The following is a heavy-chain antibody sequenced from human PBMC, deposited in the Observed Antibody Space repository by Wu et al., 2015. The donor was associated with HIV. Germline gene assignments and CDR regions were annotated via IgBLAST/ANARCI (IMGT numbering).Heavy chain of an antibody. Sequence: QVQLVQSGPEVKKPGASVKVPCKASGYSFTSYGINWVRQAPGQGLEWMGWMNPNSGNTGYAQKFQGRVTMTRNTSISTAYMELSSLRSEDTAVYYCARVFRYSSSLGYWGQGTLVTVSS. V-gene: IGHV1-8*01. CDR1: GYSFTSYG. CDR3: ARVFRYSSSLGY. J-gene: IGHJ4*02. D-gene: IGHD6-13*01. CDR2: MNPNSGNT.